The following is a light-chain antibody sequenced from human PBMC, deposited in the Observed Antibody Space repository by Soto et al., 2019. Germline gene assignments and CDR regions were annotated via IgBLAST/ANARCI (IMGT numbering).Light chain of an antibody. CDR1: QTISSW. Sequence: DIQITQSPSTLSVCLGQRVPMTCASSQTISSWLAWYQQKPGKAPKLLIYKASTLKSGVPSRFSGSGSGTEFTLTISSLQTDDFATYYCQHYNSYSEAFGQGTKVHIK. J-gene: IGKJ1*01. CDR3: QHYNSYSEA. CDR2: KAS. V-gene: IGKV1-5*03.